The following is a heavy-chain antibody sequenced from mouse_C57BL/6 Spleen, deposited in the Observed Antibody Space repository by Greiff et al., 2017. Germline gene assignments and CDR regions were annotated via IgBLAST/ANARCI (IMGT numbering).Heavy chain of an antibody. CDR1: GYTFTSYW. CDR3: AREKQLVQNDY. CDR2: IHPNSGST. V-gene: IGHV1-64*01. J-gene: IGHJ2*01. D-gene: IGHD4-1*02. Sequence: VQLQQPGAELVKPGASVKLSCKASGYTFTSYWMHWVKQRPGQGLGWIGMIHPNSGSTNYNEKFKSKATLTVDKSSSTAYMQLSSLTSEDSAVYDCAREKQLVQNDYWGQGTTLTVSS.